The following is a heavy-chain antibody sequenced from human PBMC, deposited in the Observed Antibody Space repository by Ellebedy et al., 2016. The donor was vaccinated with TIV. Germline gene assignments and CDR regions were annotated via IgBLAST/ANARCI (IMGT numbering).Heavy chain of an antibody. Sequence: SETLSLTCTVSGGSISSSSYYWGWIRQPPGKGLEWIGSIYYSGSTYYNPSLKSRVTISVDTSKNQSSLKLSSVTAADTAVYYCARHRYFDPFFDYWGQGTLVTVSS. CDR1: GGSISSSSYY. V-gene: IGHV4-39*01. CDR2: IYYSGST. CDR3: ARHRYFDPFFDY. D-gene: IGHD3-9*01. J-gene: IGHJ4*02.